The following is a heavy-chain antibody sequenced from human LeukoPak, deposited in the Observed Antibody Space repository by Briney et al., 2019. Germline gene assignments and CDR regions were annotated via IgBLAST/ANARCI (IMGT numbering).Heavy chain of an antibody. V-gene: IGHV4-59*01. CDR3: ARGADSSSWDFDY. J-gene: IGHJ4*01. Sequence: SETLSLTCTVSGGSISSYYWSWIRQPPGKGLEWIGYIYYSGSTNYNPSLKSRVTISVDTSKNQFSLKLSSVTAADTAVYYCARGADSSSWDFDYWGQEPWSPSPQ. CDR2: IYYSGST. CDR1: GGSISSYY. D-gene: IGHD6-13*01.